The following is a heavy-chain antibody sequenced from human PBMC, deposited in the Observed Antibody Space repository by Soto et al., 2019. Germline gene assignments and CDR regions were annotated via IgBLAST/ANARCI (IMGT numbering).Heavy chain of an antibody. J-gene: IGHJ4*02. Sequence: GGSLRLSCAASGFTFSSYAMSWVRQAPVKGLEWVSAISGSGGSTYYADSVKGRFTISRDNSKNTLYLQMNSLRAEDTAVYYWAKGKVGGASTFDYWGQGTLVTVSS. CDR1: GFTFSSYA. D-gene: IGHD1-26*01. V-gene: IGHV3-23*01. CDR2: ISGSGGST. CDR3: AKGKVGGASTFDY.